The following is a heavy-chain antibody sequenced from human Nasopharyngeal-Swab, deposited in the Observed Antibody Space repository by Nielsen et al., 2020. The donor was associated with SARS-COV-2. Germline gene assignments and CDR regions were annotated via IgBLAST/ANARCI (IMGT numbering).Heavy chain of an antibody. Sequence: WIRQAPGQGLEWIGYIYYSGSTNYNPSLKSRVTISVDTSKNQFSLKLSSVTAADTAVYYCARGGAEYYDFWSGYYVFDYWGQGTLVTVSS. CDR3: ARGGAEYYDFWSGYYVFDY. CDR2: IYYSGST. D-gene: IGHD3-3*01. V-gene: IGHV4-59*01. J-gene: IGHJ4*02.